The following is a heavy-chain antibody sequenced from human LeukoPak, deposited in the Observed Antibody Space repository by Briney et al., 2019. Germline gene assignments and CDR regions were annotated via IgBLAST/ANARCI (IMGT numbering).Heavy chain of an antibody. V-gene: IGHV1-18*01. J-gene: IGHJ4*02. CDR3: ARDRGITMVRGWDYFDY. CDR1: GYTFTSYG. D-gene: IGHD3-10*01. Sequence: GASVKVSCKASGYTFTSYGISWVRQAPGQGLEWMGWISAYNGNTNYAQKLQGRVTMTTDTSTSTAYMELSSLRSEDTAVYYCARDRGITMVRGWDYFDYWGQGTLVTVSS. CDR2: ISAYNGNT.